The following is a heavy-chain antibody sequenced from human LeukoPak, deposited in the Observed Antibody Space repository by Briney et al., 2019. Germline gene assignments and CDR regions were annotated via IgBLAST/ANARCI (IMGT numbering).Heavy chain of an antibody. D-gene: IGHD3-22*01. CDR3: ARDNVNYYDSSGYYLDY. J-gene: IGHJ4*02. Sequence: HPGGSLRLSCAASGFTFNTYSMNWVRQAPGQGLDWVSYISSSSSTIYYADSVKGRFTISRDNAKNSLYLQMNSLRAEDTAVYYCARDNVNYYDSSGYYLDYWGQGTLVTVSS. CDR1: GFTFNTYS. V-gene: IGHV3-48*01. CDR2: ISSSSSTI.